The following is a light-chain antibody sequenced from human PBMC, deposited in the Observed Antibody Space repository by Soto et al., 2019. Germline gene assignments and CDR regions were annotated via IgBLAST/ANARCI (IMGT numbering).Light chain of an antibody. CDR1: QNIGNY. J-gene: IGKJ1*01. Sequence: DIQMTQSPSSLSASVGDRVTIICRASQNIGNYLNWYQKKIGEAPKLLVFGASNLQSGVPTRFSGAGSGTHFTLTVSSLQPEDFASYYCQQSYTTPRTFGQGTKVDIK. CDR2: GAS. V-gene: IGKV1-39*01. CDR3: QQSYTTPRT.